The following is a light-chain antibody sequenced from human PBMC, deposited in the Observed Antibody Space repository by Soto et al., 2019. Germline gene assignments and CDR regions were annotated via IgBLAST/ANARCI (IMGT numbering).Light chain of an antibody. CDR3: QKYNSAVDT. Sequence: DIKMTESPSTLSACVERRDTITCGASQSIGRWLAWYQQKPGKAPKLLIYDASSLESGVPSRFSGSGSGTDFTLTISSLQPEDVATYYCQKYNSAVDTFGGGTKVDIK. J-gene: IGKJ4*01. CDR1: QSIGRW. CDR2: DAS. V-gene: IGKV1-5*01.